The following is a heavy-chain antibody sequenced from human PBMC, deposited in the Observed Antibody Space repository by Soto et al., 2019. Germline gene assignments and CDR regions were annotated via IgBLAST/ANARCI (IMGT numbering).Heavy chain of an antibody. CDR2: LTDSGGST. J-gene: IGHJ4*02. V-gene: IGHV3-23*01. D-gene: IGHD1-26*01. CDR3: AKKSSGNSYFYFDY. Sequence: PGGSLRLSCAVSGLTFSDAWLNWVRQAPGKGLEWVSALTDSGGSTYYADSVKGRFTISRDNSKNTLYLQMNSLRAEDTAVYYCAKKSSGNSYFYFDYWGQGALVTVSS. CDR1: GLTFSDAW.